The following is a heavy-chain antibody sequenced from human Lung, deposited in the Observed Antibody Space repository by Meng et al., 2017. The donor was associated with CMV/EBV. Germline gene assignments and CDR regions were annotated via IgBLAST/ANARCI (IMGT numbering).Heavy chain of an antibody. CDR2: IIPIFGTA. Sequence: SXXVSXKASGGTXSSYAISWVRQAPGQGREWMGGIIPIFGTANYAQKFQGRVTITTDESTSTAYMELSSLRSEDTAVYYCARVGPLVVPAGPPDYSSFGFDSWXQGTLVTVSS. J-gene: IGHJ4*02. V-gene: IGHV1-69*05. D-gene: IGHD2-2*01. CDR1: GGTXSSYA. CDR3: ARVGPLVVPAGPPDYSSFGFDS.